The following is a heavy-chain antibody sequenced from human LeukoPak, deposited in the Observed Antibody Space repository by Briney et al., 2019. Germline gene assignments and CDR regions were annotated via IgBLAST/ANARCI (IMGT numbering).Heavy chain of an antibody. D-gene: IGHD1-26*01. CDR1: GFTFSSYW. J-gene: IGHJ4*02. CDR2: IKSKTDGGTT. CDR3: TTDVGATTLRVDY. Sequence: PGGSLRLSCAASGFTFSSYWMSWVRQAPGKGLEWVGRIKSKTDGGTTDYAAPVKGRFTISRDDSKNTLYLQMNSLKTEDTAVYYCTTDVGATTLRVDYWGQGTLVTVSS. V-gene: IGHV3-15*01.